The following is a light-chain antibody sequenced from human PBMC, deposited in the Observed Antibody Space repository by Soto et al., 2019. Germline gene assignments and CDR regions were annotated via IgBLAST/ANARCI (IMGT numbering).Light chain of an antibody. CDR3: CSYARSSTWV. CDR1: SSDVGSYNL. V-gene: IGLV2-23*01. J-gene: IGLJ3*02. CDR2: EGS. Sequence: QSALTQPASLSGSPGQSITISCTGTSSDVGSYNLVSWYQQHPGKAPKLMIYEGSKRPSGVSNRFSGSKSGNTASLTISGLQAEDEADYYCCSYARSSTWVFGGGTKLTVL.